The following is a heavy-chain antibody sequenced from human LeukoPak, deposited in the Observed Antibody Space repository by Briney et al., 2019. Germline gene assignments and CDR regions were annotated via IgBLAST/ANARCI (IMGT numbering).Heavy chain of an antibody. CDR3: ARERDRVIDY. J-gene: IGHJ4*02. CDR2: ITWDGGST. D-gene: IGHD5-12*01. CDR1: GFTFDDYR. Sequence: GGPLRLSFDASGFTFDDYRMHWVRQRPGKDLQWVSLITWDGGSTFYVDSVKGRFTISRDNSRESLSLQMNGLSTDDTGLYYCARERDRVIDYWGQGTLVTVSS. V-gene: IGHV3-43*01.